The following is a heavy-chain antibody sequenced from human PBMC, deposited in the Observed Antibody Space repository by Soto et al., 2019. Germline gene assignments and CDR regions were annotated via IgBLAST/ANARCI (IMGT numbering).Heavy chain of an antibody. CDR2: IYYTGST. J-gene: IGHJ6*02. D-gene: IGHD3-3*01. CDR1: GGPRSSEKNY. CDR3: ARDQYDFRSGSYYYAMEV. Sequence: LSRTCVDLGGPRSSEKNYWSLIRQTPGKGLEWIGYIYYTGSTNYNPSLKGRVTMSVDTSRDQVSLRLRSVTRADTAVYYCARDQYDFRSGSYYYAMEVSGQWSKVTVSS. V-gene: IGHV4-61*01.